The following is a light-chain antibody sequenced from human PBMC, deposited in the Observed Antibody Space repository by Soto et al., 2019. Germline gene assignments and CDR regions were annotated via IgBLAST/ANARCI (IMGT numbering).Light chain of an antibody. CDR3: QKYTTWPPRYT. J-gene: IGKJ2*01. Sequence: DIVLTQSPATLSVSPGDSATLSCRASQSVSRALAWYQQVPGQAPRLLIYDSSTRATGVPARFSGSGSGTQFHLTISSLQSEDVAVYYCQKYTTWPPRYTFCQGTKLQI. V-gene: IGKV3-15*01. CDR2: DSS. CDR1: QSVSRA.